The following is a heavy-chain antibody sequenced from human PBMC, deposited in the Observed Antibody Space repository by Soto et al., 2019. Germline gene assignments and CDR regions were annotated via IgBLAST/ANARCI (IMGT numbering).Heavy chain of an antibody. CDR1: GFTVSTYY. Sequence: GVLRLSCAASGFTVSTYYMSWICQAPGKGLEWVSVIYSAGSADFADSVKGRFTVSRDNSKNTLFLQMSSLRAEDTAVYYCARVTSSSYHYLDNWGQGTLVTVSS. CDR2: IYSAGSA. D-gene: IGHD6-13*01. CDR3: ARVTSSSYHYLDN. V-gene: IGHV3-66*01. J-gene: IGHJ4*02.